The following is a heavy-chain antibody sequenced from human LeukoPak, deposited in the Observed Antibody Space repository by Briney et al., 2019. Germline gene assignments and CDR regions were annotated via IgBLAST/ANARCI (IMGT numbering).Heavy chain of an antibody. Sequence: GGSLRLSCAASGFTFSIYALSWVRQAPGRGLEWVSGISGGDGSTYYADSVKGRYTIPRDNSKYTLFLQMYSLRAEDTAIYYCATTSRYCSSASSSSWGRGPLVTVSS. CDR1: GFTFSIYA. D-gene: IGHD2-2*01. CDR3: ATTSRYCSSASSSS. CDR2: ISGGDGST. J-gene: IGHJ5*02. V-gene: IGHV3-23*01.